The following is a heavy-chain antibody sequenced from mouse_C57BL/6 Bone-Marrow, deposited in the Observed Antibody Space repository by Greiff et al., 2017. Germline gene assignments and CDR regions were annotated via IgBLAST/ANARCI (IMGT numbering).Heavy chain of an antibody. J-gene: IGHJ2*01. Sequence: VQLQQSGPELVKPGASVKISCKASGYTFTDYYINWVKQRPGQGLEWIGWIFPGSGSTYYNEKFKGKATLTVDQSSSTAYMLLSSLTSEDSAVYFCASIYYGNYDDYFDYWGQGTTLTVSS. CDR2: IFPGSGST. CDR3: ASIYYGNYDDYFDY. D-gene: IGHD2-1*01. CDR1: GYTFTDYY. V-gene: IGHV1-75*01.